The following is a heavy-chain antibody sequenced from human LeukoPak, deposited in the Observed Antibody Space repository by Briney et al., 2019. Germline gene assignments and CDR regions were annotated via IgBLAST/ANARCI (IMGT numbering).Heavy chain of an antibody. J-gene: IGHJ4*01. CDR1: GGSFSGHY. D-gene: IGHD2-15*01. CDR3: ARVLCPGGTCYSDFDY. V-gene: IGHV4-34*01. Sequence: SETLSLTCAVYGGSFSGHYWTWIRQPPGKGLEWIGEIYRTGITNYNPSLKSRVTISVDTSKNQFSLKLNSVTAADTAVYYCARVLCPGGTCYSDFDYWGHGTLVTVSS. CDR2: IYRTGIT.